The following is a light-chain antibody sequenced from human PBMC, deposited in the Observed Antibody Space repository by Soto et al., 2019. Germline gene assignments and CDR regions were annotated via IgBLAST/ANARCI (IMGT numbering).Light chain of an antibody. J-gene: IGLJ2*01. CDR2: DNN. V-gene: IGLV1-51*01. CDR1: SSNIGNNY. Sequence: QSVLTQPPSVSAAPGQKVTISCSGSSSNIGNNYVSWYQQLPGTAPKLLIYDNNKRPSGIPDRFSGSKSGTSATLGITGLQTGDEAYYYCGTWDSRRSAVVFGGGTKVTVL. CDR3: GTWDSRRSAVV.